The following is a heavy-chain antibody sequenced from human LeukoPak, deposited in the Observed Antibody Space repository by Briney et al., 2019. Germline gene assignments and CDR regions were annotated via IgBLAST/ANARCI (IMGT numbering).Heavy chain of an antibody. D-gene: IGHD3-10*01. CDR2: IYSGGTT. CDR1: GFTVSSNY. J-gene: IGHJ4*02. V-gene: IGHV3-53*01. Sequence: PGVSLRLSCAASGFTVSSNYMTWVRQAPGKGLEWVSVIYSGGTTYYADSVKGRFTISRDNSKNTLYLQMNSLRAEDTAMYYCARDSVVRGVEYWGQGTLVTVSS. CDR3: ARDSVVRGVEY.